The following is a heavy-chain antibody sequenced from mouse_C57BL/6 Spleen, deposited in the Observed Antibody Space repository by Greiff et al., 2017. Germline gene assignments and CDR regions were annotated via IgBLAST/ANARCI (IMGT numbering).Heavy chain of an antibody. CDR1: GYSITSGYY. V-gene: IGHV3-6*01. CDR3: ARGPTTVEYFDV. J-gene: IGHJ1*03. Sequence: EVQRVESGPGLVKPSQSLSLTCSVTGYSITSGYYWNWIRQFPGNHLEWMCYISYDGSNNYNPSLKNRISITRDTAKNQFFLKLNSVTTEDTATYYCARGPTTVEYFDVGGTGTTVTVSS. D-gene: IGHD1-1*01. CDR2: ISYDGSN.